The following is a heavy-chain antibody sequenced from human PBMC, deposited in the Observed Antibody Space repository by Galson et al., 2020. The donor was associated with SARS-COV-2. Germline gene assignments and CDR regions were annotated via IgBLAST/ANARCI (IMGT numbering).Heavy chain of an antibody. CDR2: ISSSGRPI. V-gene: IGHV3-48*03. Sequence: GGSLRLSCAASGFTFSSYEMNWVRQAPGKGLEWVSYISSSGRPIYYADSVKGRFTISRDNAKNSLYLQMNSLRAEDTAVYYCASDYEVLWCGENDYYGRDGWGQGTTVTVAS. CDR3: ASDYEVLWCGENDYYGRDG. D-gene: IGHD3-10*01. J-gene: IGHJ6*02. CDR1: GFTFSSYE.